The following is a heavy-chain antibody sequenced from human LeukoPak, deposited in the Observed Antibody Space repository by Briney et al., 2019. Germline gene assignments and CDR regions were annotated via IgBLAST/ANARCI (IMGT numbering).Heavy chain of an antibody. D-gene: IGHD3-3*01. Sequence: GGSLRLSCAASGFTFSDYNMHWLRQAPGKGLEWVSYISSRGGTIFYADSVKGRFTISRDNDENSLFLQLNSLRPEDTAVYYCARDGIRSFGLITKHDYWGQGTLVTVSS. CDR2: ISSRGGTI. V-gene: IGHV3-11*04. CDR1: GFTFSDYN. J-gene: IGHJ4*02. CDR3: ARDGIRSFGLITKHDY.